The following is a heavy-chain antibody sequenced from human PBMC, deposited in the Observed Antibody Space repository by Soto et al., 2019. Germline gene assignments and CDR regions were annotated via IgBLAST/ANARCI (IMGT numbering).Heavy chain of an antibody. V-gene: IGHV4-34*01. CDR3: ATHKPNYYYYGLDV. Sequence: WTWIRQPPGKGLEWIGEINHSGGTNYNSSLKSRVTISIDTSKNQFSLKLTSVTAADTAVYYCATHKPNYYYYGLDVWGQGTTVTVSS. J-gene: IGHJ6*02. CDR2: INHSGGT.